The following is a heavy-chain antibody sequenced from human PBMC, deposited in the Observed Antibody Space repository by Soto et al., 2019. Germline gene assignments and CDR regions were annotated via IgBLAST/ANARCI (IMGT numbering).Heavy chain of an antibody. V-gene: IGHV4-34*01. J-gene: IGHJ4*02. CDR2: INHSGST. CDR1: GGSFSGYY. D-gene: IGHD2-2*01. Sequence: SETLSLTCAVYGGSFSGYYWSWIRQPPGKGLEWIGEINHSGSTNYNPSLKSRVTISVDTSKNQFSLKLSSVTAADTAVYYCARGLIWRRRYCSSTSCPYYFDYWGQGTLVTVSS. CDR3: ARGLIWRRRYCSSTSCPYYFDY.